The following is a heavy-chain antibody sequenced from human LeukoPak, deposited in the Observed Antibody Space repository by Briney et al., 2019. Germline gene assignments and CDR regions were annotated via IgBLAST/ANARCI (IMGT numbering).Heavy chain of an antibody. Sequence: PGGSLRLSCAASAFTFSSYAMHWVRQAPGKGLEWVAVISYDGSNKYYADSVKGRFTISRDNSKNTLYLQMNSLRAEDTAVYYCARVMGRYCSSTSCYVDYWGQGTLVTVSS. CDR3: ARVMGRYCSSTSCYVDY. V-gene: IGHV3-30*04. CDR1: AFTFSSYA. J-gene: IGHJ4*02. D-gene: IGHD2-2*01. CDR2: ISYDGSNK.